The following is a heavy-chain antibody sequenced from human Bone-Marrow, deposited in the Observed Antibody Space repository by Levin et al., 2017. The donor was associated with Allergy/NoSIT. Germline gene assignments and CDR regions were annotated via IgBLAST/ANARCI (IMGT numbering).Heavy chain of an antibody. CDR3: ARGRITMVRGESPPDY. V-gene: IGHV4-39*07. CDR1: GGSISSSSYY. J-gene: IGHJ4*02. Sequence: SETLSLTCTVSGGSISSSSYYWGWIRQPPGKGLEWIGSIYYSGSTYYNPSLKSRVTISVDTSKNQFSLKLSSVTAADTAVYYCARGRITMVRGESPPDYWGQGTLVTVSS. CDR2: IYYSGST. D-gene: IGHD3-10*01.